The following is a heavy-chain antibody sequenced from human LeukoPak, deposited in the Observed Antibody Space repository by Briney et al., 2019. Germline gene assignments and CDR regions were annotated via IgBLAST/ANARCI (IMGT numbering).Heavy chain of an antibody. D-gene: IGHD6-13*01. CDR3: ARGLIIAAAALPLDY. CDR2: INHSGST. CDR1: GGSFSGYY. V-gene: IGHV4-34*01. Sequence: PFGTLSLTCAVYGGSFSGYYWSWIRQPPGKGLEWIGEINHSGSTNYNPSLKSRVTLSVDTSKNQFSLKLSSVTAADTAVYYCARGLIIAAAALPLDYWGQGILVTVSS. J-gene: IGHJ4*02.